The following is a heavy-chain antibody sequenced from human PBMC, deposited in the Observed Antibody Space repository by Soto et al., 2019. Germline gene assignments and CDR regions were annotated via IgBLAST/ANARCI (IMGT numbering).Heavy chain of an antibody. D-gene: IGHD5-18*01. J-gene: IGHJ4*02. CDR2: IYYSGST. CDR1: GGSISSYY. V-gene: IGHV4-59*08. CDR3: ARPIRGYSYGFDY. Sequence: QVQLQESGPGLVKPSETLSLTCTVSGGSISSYYWSWIRQPPGKGLEWIGYIYYSGSTNYNPSLQSRVTQSVATSKHQSSLKLSSVTAADTAVYYCARPIRGYSYGFDYWGQGTLVTVSS.